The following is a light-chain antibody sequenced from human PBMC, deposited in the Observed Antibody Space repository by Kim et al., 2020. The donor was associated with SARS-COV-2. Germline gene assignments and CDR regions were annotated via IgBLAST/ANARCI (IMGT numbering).Light chain of an antibody. V-gene: IGKV3-15*01. J-gene: IGKJ1*01. CDR1: QSVSSK. CDR3: QQYKNWRT. Sequence: ETVMTQSPATLFVSPGERATLSCRASQSVSSKLAWYQQKPGQAPRLLIYGASTRATGIPARFTGSGSGTEFTLTISSLQSEDFGVYYCQQYKNWRTFGQGTKVEIK. CDR2: GAS.